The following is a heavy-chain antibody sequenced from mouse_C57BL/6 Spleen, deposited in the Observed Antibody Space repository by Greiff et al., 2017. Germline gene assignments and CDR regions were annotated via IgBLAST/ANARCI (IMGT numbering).Heavy chain of an antibody. V-gene: IGHV1-69*01. J-gene: IGHJ3*01. Sequence: QVQLKQPGAELVMPGASVKLSCKASGYTFTSYWMHWVKQRPGQGLEWIGEIDPSDSYTNYNQKFKGKSTLTVDKSSSTAYMQLSSLTSEDSAVYYCARYDYVWGQGTLVTVSA. CDR1: GYTFTSYW. D-gene: IGHD1-1*02. CDR3: ARYDYV. CDR2: IDPSDSYT.